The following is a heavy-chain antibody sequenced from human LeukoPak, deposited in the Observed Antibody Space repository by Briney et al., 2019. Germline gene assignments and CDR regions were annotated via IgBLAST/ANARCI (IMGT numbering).Heavy chain of an antibody. CDR3: ARERYHRDTDIVLMVYGVVPYAFDI. V-gene: IGHV1-18*01. CDR1: GYTFTSYG. Sequence: ASVKVSCKASGYTFTSYGISWVRQAPGQGLEWMGWISAYNGNTNYAQKLQGRVTMTTDTSTSTAYMELSSLRSEDTAVYYCARERYHRDTDIVLMVYGVVPYAFDIWGQGTMVTVSS. J-gene: IGHJ3*02. CDR2: ISAYNGNT. D-gene: IGHD2-8*01.